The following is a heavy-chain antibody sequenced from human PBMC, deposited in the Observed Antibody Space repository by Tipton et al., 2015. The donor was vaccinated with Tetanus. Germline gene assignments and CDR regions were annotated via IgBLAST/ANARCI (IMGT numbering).Heavy chain of an antibody. J-gene: IGHJ4*02. CDR1: GFTFSSDW. D-gene: IGHD3-22*01. CDR3: ARDLRNYYDSSGYSDY. CDR2: IKRDGSSI. Sequence: SLRLSCAASGFTFSSDWMHWVRQAPGKGLVWVSRIKRDGSSISYEDSVKGRFTISRDNAKNTLYLQMNSLRVEDAAMYYCARDLRNYYDSSGYSDYWGQGTLVTVSS. V-gene: IGHV3-74*01.